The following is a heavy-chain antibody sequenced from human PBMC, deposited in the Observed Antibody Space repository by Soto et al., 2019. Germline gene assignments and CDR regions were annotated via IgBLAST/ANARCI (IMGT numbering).Heavy chain of an antibody. Sequence: AGGSLRLSCAASGFTFSSYAMHWVRQAPGKGLEWVAVISYDGSNKYYADSVKGRFTISRDNSKNTLYLQMNSLRAEDTAVYYCARDVVVTWGQGTLVTVSS. CDR1: GFTFSSYA. CDR2: ISYDGSNK. V-gene: IGHV3-30-3*01. D-gene: IGHD2-15*01. CDR3: ARDVVVT. J-gene: IGHJ5*02.